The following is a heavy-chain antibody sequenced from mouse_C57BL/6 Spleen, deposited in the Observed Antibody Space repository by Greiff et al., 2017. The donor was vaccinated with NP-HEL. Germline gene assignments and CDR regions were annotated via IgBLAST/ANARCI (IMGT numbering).Heavy chain of an antibody. CDR3: ARGGHYCTLYYAMDY. V-gene: IGHV14-2*01. D-gene: IGHD2-1*01. CDR2: IDPEDGET. Sequence: EVQLQQSGAELVKPGASVKLSCTASGFNIKDYYMHWVKQRTEQGLEWIGRIDPEDGETKYAPKFQGKATITADTSANTAYLQLSSLTSEDTAVDYGARGGHYCTLYYAMDYWGQGTSVTVSS. CDR1: GFNIKDYY. J-gene: IGHJ4*01.